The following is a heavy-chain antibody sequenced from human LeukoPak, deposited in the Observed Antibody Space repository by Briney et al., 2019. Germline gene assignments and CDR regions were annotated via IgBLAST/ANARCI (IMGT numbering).Heavy chain of an antibody. J-gene: IGHJ4*02. CDR3: AKANWGSPDFDY. D-gene: IGHD7-27*01. CDR2: FDPEDGET. V-gene: IGHV1-24*01. Sequence: ASVKVSCKVSGYTLTELSTHWVRQAPGKGLEWMGGFDPEDGETIYAQKFQGRVTMTEDTSTDTAYMELSSLRSEDTAVYYCAKANWGSPDFDYWGQGTLVTVSS. CDR1: GYTLTELS.